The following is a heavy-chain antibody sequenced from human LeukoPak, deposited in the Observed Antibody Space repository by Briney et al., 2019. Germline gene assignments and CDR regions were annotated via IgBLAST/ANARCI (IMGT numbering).Heavy chain of an antibody. D-gene: IGHD4-17*01. V-gene: IGHV3-33*01. CDR2: IWYDGSNK. J-gene: IGHJ3*02. Sequence: GGSLRLSCAASGFTFSNYAIHWVRQAPGKGLEWVAVIWYDGSNKYYADSVKGRFTISRDNSKNTLYLQMNSLRAEDTAVYYCARDHGTVTTIRGFDIWGRGTMVTVSS. CDR3: ARDHGTVTTIRGFDI. CDR1: GFTFSNYA.